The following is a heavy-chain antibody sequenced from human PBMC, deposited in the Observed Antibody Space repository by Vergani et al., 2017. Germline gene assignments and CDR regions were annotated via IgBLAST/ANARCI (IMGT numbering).Heavy chain of an antibody. D-gene: IGHD5-18*01. J-gene: IGHJ5*02. CDR2: ISGSGGST. Sequence: EVQLLESGGGLVQPGGSLRLSCAASGFTFSSYAMSWVRQAPGKGLEWVSAISGSGGSTYYADSVKGRFTISRDNSKNTLYLQMNSLRAEDTAVYYCAGAGGYSYGLRWFDPWGQGTLVTVSS. V-gene: IGHV3-23*01. CDR3: AGAGGYSYGLRWFDP. CDR1: GFTFSSYA.